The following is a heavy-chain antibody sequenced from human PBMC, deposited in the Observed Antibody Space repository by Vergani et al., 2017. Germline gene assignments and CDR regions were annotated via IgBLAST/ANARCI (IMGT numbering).Heavy chain of an antibody. Sequence: QVQLQESGPGLVKPSQTLSLTCTVSGGSINSDNYHWGWIRQPPGKGLEWIWYNYYSGSNYYNPSLKSRVSMSIDTSKNQFSLKLSSVTAADADVYYCTRGAYCSSYSYHPEYWGHGTRVTVSS. CDR3: TRGAYCSSYSYHPEY. CDR2: NYYSGSN. J-gene: IGHJ4*01. V-gene: IGHV4-30-4*01. CDR1: GGSINSDNYH. D-gene: IGHD2-2*01.